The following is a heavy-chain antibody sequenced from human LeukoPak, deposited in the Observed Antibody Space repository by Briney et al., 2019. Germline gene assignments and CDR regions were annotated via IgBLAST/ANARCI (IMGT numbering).Heavy chain of an antibody. CDR2: IYPGDSDT. D-gene: IGHD5-18*01. CDR1: GYGFTTYW. CDR3: ARRVFGYSYGYGAFDI. J-gene: IGHJ3*02. Sequence: GESLKISCKIGGYGFTTYWIGWVRQMPGKGLEWMGIIYPGDSDTRYSPSFQGQVTISADKSISTAYLQWSSLKASDTAMYYCARRVFGYSYGYGAFDIWGQGTMVTVSS. V-gene: IGHV5-51*01.